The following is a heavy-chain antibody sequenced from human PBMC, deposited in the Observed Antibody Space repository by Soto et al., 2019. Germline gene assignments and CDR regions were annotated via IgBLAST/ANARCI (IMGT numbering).Heavy chain of an antibody. Sequence: SETLSLTCTVSGGSISSSGYYWGWIRQPPGKGLEWIGSIYYSGSTYYNPSLKSRVTISVDTSKNQFSLKLSSVTAADTAVYYCARLMWVDYDFWSGYYGGNWFDPWGQGTLVTVSS. CDR3: ARLMWVDYDFWSGYYGGNWFDP. D-gene: IGHD3-3*01. V-gene: IGHV4-39*01. CDR1: GGSISSSGYY. J-gene: IGHJ5*02. CDR2: IYYSGST.